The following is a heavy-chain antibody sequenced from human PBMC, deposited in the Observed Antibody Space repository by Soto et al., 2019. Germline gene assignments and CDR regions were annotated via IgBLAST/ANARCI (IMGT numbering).Heavy chain of an antibody. D-gene: IGHD5-18*01. J-gene: IGHJ4*02. CDR1: GFTFSSYG. V-gene: IGHV3-30*03. Sequence: PWGSLRLSCAASGFTFSSYGMHWVRQAPGKGLEWVAVISYDGSNKYYADSVKGRFTISRDNFKNTLYLQMKSLRVQDRAVYYCTVGYSYGFPFDYWGQGTLVTVSS. CDR3: TVGYSYGFPFDY. CDR2: ISYDGSNK.